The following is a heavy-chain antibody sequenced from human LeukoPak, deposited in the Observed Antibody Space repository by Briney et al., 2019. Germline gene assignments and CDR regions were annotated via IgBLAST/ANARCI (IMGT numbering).Heavy chain of an antibody. CDR3: ARDRDDGGFEY. Sequence: PGGSLRLSRAASGFTFSNYWMSWVRQAPEKGLERVANIKQDGSVKQYVDSMKGRFTISRDNAKNSLYLQMNSLRAEDTAVYYCARDRDDGGFEYWGQGTLVTVSS. V-gene: IGHV3-7*01. J-gene: IGHJ4*02. CDR1: GFTFSNYW. D-gene: IGHD4-23*01. CDR2: IKQDGSVK.